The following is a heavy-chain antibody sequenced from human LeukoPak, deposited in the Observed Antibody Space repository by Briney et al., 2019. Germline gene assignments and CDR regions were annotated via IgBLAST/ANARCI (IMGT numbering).Heavy chain of an antibody. CDR1: GFTFSSYS. CDR2: ISSSSSYI. CDR3: AXXXXXXXXTXAXDI. V-gene: IGHV3-21*01. J-gene: IGHJ3*02. Sequence: GGSLTLSCAASGFTFSSYSMNWVRQAPGKGLEWVSSISSSSSYIYYADSVKGRFTISRDNAKNSLYLQMNSLRAEDTAVYYCAXXXXXXXXTXAXDIWXXGTMVT.